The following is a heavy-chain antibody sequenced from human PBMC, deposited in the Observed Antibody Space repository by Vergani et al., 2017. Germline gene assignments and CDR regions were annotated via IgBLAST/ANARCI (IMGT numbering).Heavy chain of an antibody. V-gene: IGHV5-51*01. Sequence: EVQLVQSGAEVKKPGESLKISCKGSGYSFTSYWIGWVRQMPGKGLEWMGIIYPGDSDTRDSPSFQGQVTISADKAISTAYLQGSSLKASDTAMYYCAGSSSSPNDAFDIWGQGTMVTVSS. D-gene: IGHD6-6*01. J-gene: IGHJ3*02. CDR2: IYPGDSDT. CDR1: GYSFTSYW. CDR3: AGSSSSPNDAFDI.